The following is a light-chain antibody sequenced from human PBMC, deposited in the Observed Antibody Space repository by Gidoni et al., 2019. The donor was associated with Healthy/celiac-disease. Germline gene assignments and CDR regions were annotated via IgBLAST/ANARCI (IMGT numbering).Light chain of an antibody. CDR1: SLRSYY. Sequence: SSELTQDPAVSVALRQPVRITCQGDSLRSYYASWYQQKPGQAPVLVIYGKNNRPSGIPDRFSGSSSGNTASLTITGAQAEDEADYYCNSRDSSGNHWVFGGGTKLTVL. V-gene: IGLV3-19*01. CDR3: NSRDSSGNHWV. J-gene: IGLJ3*02. CDR2: GKN.